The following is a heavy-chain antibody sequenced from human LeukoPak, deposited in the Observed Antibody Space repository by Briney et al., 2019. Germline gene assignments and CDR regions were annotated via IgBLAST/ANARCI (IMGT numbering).Heavy chain of an antibody. CDR3: GRVVTTSED. V-gene: IGHV3-7*01. Sequence: GGSLRLSCEASGFTFSNYWMSWVRQAPGKGLEWVANIKQDGSKKYYVDSVKGRFTISRDNAKSALYLQMNSLRAGDTAIYYCGRVVTTSEDWGQGILVTVST. J-gene: IGHJ4*02. CDR2: IKQDGSKK. CDR1: GFTFSNYW. D-gene: IGHD1-14*01.